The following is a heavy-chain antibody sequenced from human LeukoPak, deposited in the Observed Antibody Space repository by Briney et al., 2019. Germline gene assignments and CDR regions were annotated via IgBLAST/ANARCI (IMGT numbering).Heavy chain of an antibody. J-gene: IGHJ4*02. CDR3: ARVSPSCRGCLLFDY. CDR1: GGSISSYY. CDR2: IYYSGST. Sequence: PSETLSLTCTVSGGSISSYYWSWIRQPPGKRLEWIGYIYYSGSTNYNPSLKSRVTISVDTSKNQFSLKLSSVTAADTAVYYCARVSPSCRGCLLFDYWGQGTLVTVSS. D-gene: IGHD6-19*01. V-gene: IGHV4-59*01.